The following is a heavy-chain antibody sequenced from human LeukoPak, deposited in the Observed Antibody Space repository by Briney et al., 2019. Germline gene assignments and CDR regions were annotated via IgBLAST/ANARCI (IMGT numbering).Heavy chain of an antibody. Sequence: GGSLRLSCAASGFTFTAYAMSWFRQTPEKGLEWVANIHDDGIVTHYVDSVKGRFTISRDNARDSVNLQLNSLRVEDTALYYCARGRGWVDHWGQGTLVTVSS. CDR3: ARGRGWVDH. CDR1: GFTFTAYA. CDR2: IHDDGIVT. D-gene: IGHD3-16*01. V-gene: IGHV3-7*01. J-gene: IGHJ4*02.